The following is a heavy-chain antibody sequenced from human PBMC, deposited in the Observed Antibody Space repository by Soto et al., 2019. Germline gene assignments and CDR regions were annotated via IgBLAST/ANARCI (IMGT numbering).Heavy chain of an antibody. J-gene: IGHJ4*02. CDR3: AKSLGSSSSRTYDF. Sequence: EVQLLESGGGLVQPGGSLRLSCAASGFTFSSYSMSWLRQAPGKGLEWVSVISGSGGTTYYADSVKGRFTMSRDSSKNTMFLQMNRLRADDTAVYFCAKSLGSSSSRTYDFWGQGTLVTVSS. CDR2: ISGSGGTT. V-gene: IGHV3-23*01. D-gene: IGHD6-6*01. CDR1: GFTFSSYS.